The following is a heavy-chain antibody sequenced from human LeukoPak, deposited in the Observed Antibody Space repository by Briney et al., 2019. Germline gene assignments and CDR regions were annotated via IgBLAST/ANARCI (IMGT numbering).Heavy chain of an antibody. J-gene: IGHJ4*02. CDR2: VSGDGGAT. CDR1: GFNFDTYA. CDR3: ARDLGPIHFDY. V-gene: IGHV3-23*01. Sequence: GGSLRLSCAASGFNFDTYAMSWVRQVPGKGLEWVSTVSGDGGATHYPDSVRGRFTISRDNSKNTVSLQMNSLRVEDTAVYYCARDLGPIHFDYWGQGNLVTVSS.